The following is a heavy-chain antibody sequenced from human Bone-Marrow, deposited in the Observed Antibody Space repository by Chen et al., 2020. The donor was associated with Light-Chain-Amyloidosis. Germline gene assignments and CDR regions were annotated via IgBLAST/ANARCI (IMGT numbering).Heavy chain of an antibody. Sequence: EVQLVESGGGVIQPGGPLRLPCVASGFTGRSHSVSWFRPAPVKGLEWLSVICSGGNTHYAASVKRRFTISRDNSKSTLYLDMTNLRGEDTAVYYCARGGGHSYGYLDQWGQGTWVTVSP. D-gene: IGHD5-18*01. J-gene: IGHJ4*02. CDR1: GFTGRSHS. CDR3: ARGGGHSYGYLDQ. CDR2: ICSGGNT. V-gene: IGHV3-53*02.